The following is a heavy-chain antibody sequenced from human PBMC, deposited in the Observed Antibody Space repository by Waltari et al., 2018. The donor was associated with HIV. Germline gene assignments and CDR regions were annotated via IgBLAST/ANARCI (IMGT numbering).Heavy chain of an antibody. J-gene: IGHJ5*02. Sequence: EVQLVESGGGLVQPGGSLRLSCAGSGFTFSTYWMSWVRQAPGKGLEWVANIKQDGSEKDYVDSVKGRFTIARDNAKNSLYLQMNSLRAEDTAVYYCAGRSPARRLNWFDPWGQGTLVTVSS. CDR1: GFTFSTYW. CDR2: IKQDGSEK. V-gene: IGHV3-7*01. CDR3: AGRSPARRLNWFDP. D-gene: IGHD4-17*01.